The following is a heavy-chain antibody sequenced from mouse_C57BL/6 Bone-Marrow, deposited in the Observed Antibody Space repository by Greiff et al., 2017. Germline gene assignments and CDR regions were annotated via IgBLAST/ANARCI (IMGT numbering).Heavy chain of an antibody. CDR3: ARGAYYYGSSYQFAY. CDR1: GFTFSDYG. J-gene: IGHJ3*01. Sequence: EVQRVESGGGLVKPGGSLKLSCAASGFTFSDYGMHWVRQAPEKGLEWVAYISSGSSTIYYADTVKGRFTISRDNAKNTLFLQMTSLRSEDTAMYYCARGAYYYGSSYQFAYWGQGTLVTVSA. D-gene: IGHD1-1*01. V-gene: IGHV5-17*01. CDR2: ISSGSSTI.